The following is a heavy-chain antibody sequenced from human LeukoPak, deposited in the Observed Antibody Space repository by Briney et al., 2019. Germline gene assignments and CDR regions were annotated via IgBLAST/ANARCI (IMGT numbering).Heavy chain of an antibody. CDR3: ARVHYYDSSGYYRSPEYYFDY. V-gene: IGHV1-2*02. CDR2: INPNSGGT. J-gene: IGHJ4*02. CDR1: GYTFTGYY. D-gene: IGHD3-22*01. Sequence: ASVKVSCKASGYTFTGYYMHWVRQAPGQGLEWIGWINPNSGGTNYAQKFQGRVTMTRDTSISTAYMELSRLRSDDTAVYYCARVHYYDSSGYYRSPEYYFDYWGQGTLVTVSS.